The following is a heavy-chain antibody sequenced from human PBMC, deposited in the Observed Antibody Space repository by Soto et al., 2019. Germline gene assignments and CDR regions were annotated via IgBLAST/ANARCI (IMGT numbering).Heavy chain of an antibody. V-gene: IGHV3-73*01. Sequence: GGSLRLSCTASGFTFSASAMHLVRQASGKGLEWVGRIRSKAKAYATSYAASVVGRFNISRDDSKNTAYLQMSSLKTEDTALYYCTRYYNDTSGYFDYWGQGILVTVSS. CDR3: TRYYNDTSGYFDY. CDR2: IRSKAKAYAT. J-gene: IGHJ4*02. D-gene: IGHD3-22*01. CDR1: GFTFSASA.